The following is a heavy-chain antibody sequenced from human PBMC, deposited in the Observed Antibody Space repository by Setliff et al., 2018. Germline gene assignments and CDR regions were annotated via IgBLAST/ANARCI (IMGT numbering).Heavy chain of an antibody. CDR1: GDSISSGNW. Sequence: PSETLSLTCAVSGDSISSGNWWSWVRQPPEKGLEWIGEINHSGNTNYNPSLKSRVTISIDTSKDQFSLELTSVTAADAAVYYCARASSGWYSAYYYYMDVWGKGTTVTVSS. D-gene: IGHD6-19*01. CDR2: INHSGNT. CDR3: ARASSGWYSAYYYYMDV. J-gene: IGHJ6*03. V-gene: IGHV4-4*02.